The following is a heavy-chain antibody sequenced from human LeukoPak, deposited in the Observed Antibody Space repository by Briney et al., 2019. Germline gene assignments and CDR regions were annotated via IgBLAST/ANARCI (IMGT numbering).Heavy chain of an antibody. CDR2: ISYDGSNK. CDR1: GFTFSSYA. CDR3: AKDQIKGRYSYGYMIDY. V-gene: IGHV3-30-3*01. Sequence: GRSLRPSCAASGFTFSSYAIHWVRQAPGKGLEWVAVISYDGSNKYYADSVKGRFTISRDNSKNTLYLQMNSLRAEDTAVYYCAKDQIKGRYSYGYMIDYWGQGTLVTVSS. J-gene: IGHJ4*02. D-gene: IGHD5-18*01.